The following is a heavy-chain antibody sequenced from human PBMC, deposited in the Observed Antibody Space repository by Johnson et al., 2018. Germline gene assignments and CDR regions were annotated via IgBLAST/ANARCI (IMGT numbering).Heavy chain of an antibody. V-gene: IGHV1-8*01. CDR1: GYTFTSYD. CDR3: ARGGEQDLTAHYYYYMDV. J-gene: IGHJ6*03. D-gene: IGHD3-10*01. Sequence: VQLVESGAEVKKPGASVKVSCKASGYTFTSYDINWVRQATGQGLEWMGWMNPNSGNTGYAQKFQGRVTMTRNTSISTAYMERSSLRSEDTAVYYCARGGEQDLTAHYYYYMDVWGKGTTVTVSS. CDR2: MNPNSGNT.